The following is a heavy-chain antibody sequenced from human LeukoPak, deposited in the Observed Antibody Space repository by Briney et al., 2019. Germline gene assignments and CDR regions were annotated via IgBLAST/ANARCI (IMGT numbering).Heavy chain of an antibody. CDR3: ARAYRYCSSTSCQRPFDY. J-gene: IGHJ4*02. Sequence: ASVKVSCKASGYTFTSYYMLWVRQATGQGLEWTGIINPSGGSTSYAQKFQGRVTMTRDMSTSTVYMELSSLRSEDTAVYYCARAYRYCSSTSCQRPFDYWGQGTLVTVSS. V-gene: IGHV1-46*01. CDR1: GYTFTSYY. D-gene: IGHD2-2*01. CDR2: INPSGGST.